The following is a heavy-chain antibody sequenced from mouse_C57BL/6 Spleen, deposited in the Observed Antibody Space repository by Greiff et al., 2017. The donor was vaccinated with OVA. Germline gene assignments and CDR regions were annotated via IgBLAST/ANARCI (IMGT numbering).Heavy chain of an antibody. CDR3: ARGRDYYAMDY. V-gene: IGHV1-66*01. J-gene: IGHJ4*01. CDR1: GYSFTSYY. CDR2: LYPGSGNT. Sequence: VQLVESGPELVKPGASVKISCKASGYSFTSYYIHWVKQRPGQGLEWIGWLYPGSGNTKYNEKFKGKATLTADTSSSTAYMQLSSLTSEDSAVYYCARGRDYYAMDYWGQGTSVTVSS.